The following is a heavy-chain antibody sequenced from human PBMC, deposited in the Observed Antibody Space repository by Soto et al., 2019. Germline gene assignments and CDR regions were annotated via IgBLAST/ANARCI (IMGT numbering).Heavy chain of an antibody. V-gene: IGHV3-30*18. CDR2: ISYDGTDK. J-gene: IGHJ6*02. CDR3: VKERYAQLWLEDYGMDV. D-gene: IGHD5-18*01. CDR1: GFTFSSYG. Sequence: QVQLVESGGGVVQPGRSLRLSCAASGFTFSSYGIHWVPQAPGKGLEWVALISYDGTDKYYADSVKGRFTISRDNSKNTLYLQMSSLGPEDTAVYYCVKERYAQLWLEDYGMDVWGQGTTVTV.